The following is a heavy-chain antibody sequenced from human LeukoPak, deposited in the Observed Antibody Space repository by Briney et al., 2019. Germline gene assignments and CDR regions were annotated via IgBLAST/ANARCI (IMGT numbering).Heavy chain of an antibody. D-gene: IGHD2-2*01. CDR1: GYTFTGYY. CDR3: ARGEETYCSSTSCYYYYGMDV. Sequence: ASVKVSCKASGYTFTGYYMHWVRQAPGQGLEWMGWINPNSGGTNYAQKFQGWVTMTRDTSISTAYMELSRLRSGDTAVYYCARGEETYCSSTSCYYYYGMDVWGKGTTVTVSS. V-gene: IGHV1-2*04. CDR2: INPNSGGT. J-gene: IGHJ6*04.